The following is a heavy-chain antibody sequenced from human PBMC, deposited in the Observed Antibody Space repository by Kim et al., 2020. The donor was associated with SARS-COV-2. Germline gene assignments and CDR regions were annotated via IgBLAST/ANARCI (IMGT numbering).Heavy chain of an antibody. Sequence: GGSLRLSCAASGFTFSSYAMSWVRQAPGKGLEWVSAISGSGGSTYYADSVKGRFTISRDNSKNTLYLQMNSLRAEDTAVYYCAKSFYDSSGYYQYYFDYWGQGTLVTVSS. D-gene: IGHD3-22*01. CDR2: ISGSGGST. J-gene: IGHJ4*02. CDR1: GFTFSSYA. CDR3: AKSFYDSSGYYQYYFDY. V-gene: IGHV3-23*01.